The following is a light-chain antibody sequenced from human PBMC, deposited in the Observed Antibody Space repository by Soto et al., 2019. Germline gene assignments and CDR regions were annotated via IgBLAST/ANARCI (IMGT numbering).Light chain of an antibody. Sequence: EIVLTQSPATLSLSPGERATLSCRASQSVSSYLAWYQQKPGQAPRLLIYDASNRATGIPARFSGSGSGTDFTRTISSLEPEDFAVYYCQHYDGSPRTFGQGTKLEI. CDR2: DAS. CDR3: QHYDGSPRT. J-gene: IGKJ2*01. CDR1: QSVSSY. V-gene: IGKV3-11*01.